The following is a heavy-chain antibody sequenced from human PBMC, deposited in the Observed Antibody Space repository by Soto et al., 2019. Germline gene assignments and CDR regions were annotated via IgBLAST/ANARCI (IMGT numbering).Heavy chain of an antibody. D-gene: IGHD3-16*02. J-gene: IGHJ4*02. CDR2: ISDIGGDT. V-gene: IGHV3-23*01. CDR1: GFTFNYYD. Sequence: EAQLLESGGGLVQPGGSLRLSCVASGFTFNYYDVSWVRRAPGKGLEWVSTISDIGGDTYYGDSVKGRFSISRDKSRSTVFLQMHSLTGDDTALYYCANSSERLSMATLGGLIPLGFDYWGQGILVTVSS. CDR3: ANSSERLSMATLGGLIPLGFDY.